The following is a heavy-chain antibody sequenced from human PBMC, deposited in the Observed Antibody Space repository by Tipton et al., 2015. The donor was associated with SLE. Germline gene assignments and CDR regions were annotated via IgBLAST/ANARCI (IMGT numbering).Heavy chain of an antibody. CDR1: GGSLYDHY. J-gene: IGHJ3*02. CDR3: ARQKYDTSAYYQARADALDI. V-gene: IGHV4-34*01. CDR2: INYSGSA. D-gene: IGHD3-22*01. Sequence: TLSLTCAVYGGSLYDHYGSWIRQSPGKGLEWIGEINYSGSANYNPFLKSRVTISLDTSKNQFSLELTSVTAADTAIYYCARQKYDTSAYYQARADALDIWGPGTMVTVSS.